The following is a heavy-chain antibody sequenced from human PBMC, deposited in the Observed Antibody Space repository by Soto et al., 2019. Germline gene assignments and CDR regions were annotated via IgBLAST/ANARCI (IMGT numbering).Heavy chain of an antibody. V-gene: IGHV1-18*01. J-gene: IGHJ3*02. Sequence: QVQLVQSGAEVKKPGASVKVSCKASGYSFTSYGISWVRQAPGHGLEWMGWISPYNGNTNHAQWLQGRVTMTTDTSTSTAYMDLRSLRSDDTAVYYCTRDERVYCSSTSCHTNEAFDIWGQGTMVTVSS. CDR3: TRDERVYCSSTSCHTNEAFDI. CDR2: ISPYNGNT. D-gene: IGHD2-2*02. CDR1: GYSFTSYG.